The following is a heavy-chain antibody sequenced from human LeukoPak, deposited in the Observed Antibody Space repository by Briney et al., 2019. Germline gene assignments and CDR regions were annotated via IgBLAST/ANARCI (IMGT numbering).Heavy chain of an antibody. D-gene: IGHD3-22*01. Sequence: GGSLRLSCAASGFTFSSYVMHWVRQAPGKGLEWVAIISYDGSNEYYADSVKGRFTISRDNSKNTLYLQMNSLRAEDTAVYYCAKDRPFYYDSSGPDDAFDIWGQGTMVSVSS. J-gene: IGHJ3*02. CDR2: ISYDGSNE. CDR3: AKDRPFYYDSSGPDDAFDI. V-gene: IGHV3-30*04. CDR1: GFTFSSYV.